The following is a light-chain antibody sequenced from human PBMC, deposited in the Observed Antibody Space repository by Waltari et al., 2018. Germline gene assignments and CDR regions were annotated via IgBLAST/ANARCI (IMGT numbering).Light chain of an antibody. Sequence: QSALTQPASVSGSPGQSITISCTGTSSYVGSYNLFSWYQQHPGKAPKLMILDVTERPSGVSFRFSGSKSGNTASLTISGLQADDEADYYCSSYTSSSTPLFGGGTRVTVL. V-gene: IGLV2-14*02. J-gene: IGLJ2*01. CDR1: SSYVGSYNL. CDR3: SSYTSSSTPL. CDR2: DVT.